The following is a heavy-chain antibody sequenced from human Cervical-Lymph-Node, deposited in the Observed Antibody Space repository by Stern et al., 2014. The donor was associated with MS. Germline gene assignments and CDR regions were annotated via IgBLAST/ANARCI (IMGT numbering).Heavy chain of an antibody. CDR1: GFTFRTSG. CDR3: AKNGAYGTGWYGRSEY. Sequence: EVQLVESGGGLVQPGGSLRLSCEASGFTFRTSGMSWVRQAPGKGLEWISSLRDNGGTSYAESVQGRFIIFRDNALNRLYLQMNSLRADDTATYYCAKNGAYGTGWYGRSEYWGQGTPVTVTS. J-gene: IGHJ4*02. D-gene: IGHD6-19*01. CDR2: LRDNGGT. V-gene: IGHV3-23*04.